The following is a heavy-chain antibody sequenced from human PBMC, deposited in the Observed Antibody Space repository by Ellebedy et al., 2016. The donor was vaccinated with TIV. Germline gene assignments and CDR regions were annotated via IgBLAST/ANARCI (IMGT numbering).Heavy chain of an antibody. D-gene: IGHD1-26*01. CDR1: GFTFSNYA. V-gene: IGHV3-23*01. J-gene: IGHJ4*02. Sequence: GESLKISCAASGFTFSNYAMSWVRQASGKGLEWVSGITGAGDRTYHADSVDGRFTISRDNSKNTVYLQMNSLTVEDTAVYYCARVRSGSYYDYWGQGTLVTVSS. CDR2: ITGAGDRT. CDR3: ARVRSGSYYDY.